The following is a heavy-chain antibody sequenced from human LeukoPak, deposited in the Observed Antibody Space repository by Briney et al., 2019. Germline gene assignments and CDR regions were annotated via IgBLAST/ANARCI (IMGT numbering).Heavy chain of an antibody. CDR1: GGSLSGYY. CDR3: AMSPGTFNI. J-gene: IGHJ3*02. V-gene: IGHV4-34*01. CDR2: INHSGST. D-gene: IGHD5/OR15-5a*01. Sequence: PLETLSLTCAVYGGSLSGYYWSWIRQPPGKGLEWIGEINHSGSTKYNPSLKSRVTISIDTSKNQFSLKLSSVTAADTAMYFCAMSPGTFNIWGQGTMVTVSS.